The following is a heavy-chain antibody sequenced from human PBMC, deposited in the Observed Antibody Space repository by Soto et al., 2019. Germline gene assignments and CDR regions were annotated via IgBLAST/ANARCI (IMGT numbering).Heavy chain of an antibody. D-gene: IGHD6-13*01. V-gene: IGHV5-51*01. J-gene: IGHJ6*03. CDR3: ARVVMRQQLLRVDYYYYMDV. CDR1: GYSFTSYW. Sequence: GESLKISCKGSGYSFTSYWIGWVRQMPGKGLEWMGIIYPGDSDTRYSPSFQGQVTISADKSISTAYLQWSSLKASDTAMYYCARVVMRQQLLRVDYYYYMDVWGKGTTVTVSS. CDR2: IYPGDSDT.